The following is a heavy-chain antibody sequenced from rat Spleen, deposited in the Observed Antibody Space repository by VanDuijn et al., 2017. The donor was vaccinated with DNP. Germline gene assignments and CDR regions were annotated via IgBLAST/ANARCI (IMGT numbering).Heavy chain of an antibody. J-gene: IGHJ1*01. CDR1: GFTFSDYN. CDR2: ISYDGGIT. V-gene: IGHV5S23*01. D-gene: IGHD1-6*01. Sequence: EVQLVESGGGLVQAGRSLKLSCAASGFTFSDYNMAWVRQAPTKGLEWVAYISYDGGITNYGESVKGRFTISRDNAKSTLYLQMDSLRSEDTATYYCERRGYYGSYWYFDFWGPGTMVTVSS. CDR3: ERRGYYGSYWYFDF.